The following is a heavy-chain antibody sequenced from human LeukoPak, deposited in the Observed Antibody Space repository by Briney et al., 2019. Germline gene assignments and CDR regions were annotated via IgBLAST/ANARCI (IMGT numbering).Heavy chain of an antibody. CDR2: IIPIIGTA. J-gene: IGHJ3*02. D-gene: IGHD2-2*01. CDR3: ATSSDAMTSTTFDI. V-gene: IGHV1-69*01. CDR1: GGTFSNYV. Sequence: SVKVSCNASGGTFSNYVLSWVRQAPGQGLEWMGGIIPIIGTANYAQKFQGRVTITVDESTSTAYLEVSTLRSEDTALYYCATSSDAMTSTTFDIWGQGTMVSVS.